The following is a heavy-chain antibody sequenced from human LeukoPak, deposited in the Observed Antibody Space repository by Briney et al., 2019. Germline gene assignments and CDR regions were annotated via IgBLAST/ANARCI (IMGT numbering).Heavy chain of an antibody. CDR3: ARENLGYSYAYGEINYFHY. V-gene: IGHV3-48*01. CDR2: ISSSSSTI. D-gene: IGHD5-18*01. CDR1: GFIFTSYS. Sequence: QLGGSLRLSCAASGFIFTSYSMNWVRQAPGKGLEWISYISSSSSTIYYADSVRGRFTISRDNSKNTLYLQMNSLRAEDTAVYYCARENLGYSYAYGEINYFHYWGQGTLVTVSS. J-gene: IGHJ4*02.